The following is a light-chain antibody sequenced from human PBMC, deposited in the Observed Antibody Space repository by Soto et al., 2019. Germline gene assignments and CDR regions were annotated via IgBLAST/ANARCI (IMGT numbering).Light chain of an antibody. J-gene: IGKJ1*01. CDR3: QHYSIYSEA. V-gene: IGKV1-5*03. Sequence: DIQMTQSPSTLSGSVGDRVTITCRASQTISSWLAWYQQKPGKAPKLLIYKAYTLKSGVPSRFSGSGSGTEFTLTISSRQPDDFASYYCQHYSIYSEAFGQGTKVELK. CDR1: QTISSW. CDR2: KAY.